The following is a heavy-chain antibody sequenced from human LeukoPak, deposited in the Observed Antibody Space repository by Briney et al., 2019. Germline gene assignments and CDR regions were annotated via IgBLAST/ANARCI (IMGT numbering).Heavy chain of an antibody. D-gene: IGHD3-9*01. V-gene: IGHV3-23*01. CDR2: ISGSGGTT. CDR3: AREVSYGYGLRYFDWYYYFDY. J-gene: IGHJ4*02. Sequence: GGSLRLSCAASGFTFSNYGMSWVRQAPGKGLGWISAISGSGGTTYYADSVKGQFTISRDNSNNTLYLQLNSLRVEDAAVYYCAREVSYGYGLRYFDWYYYFDYWGQGTLVTVSS. CDR1: GFTFSNYG.